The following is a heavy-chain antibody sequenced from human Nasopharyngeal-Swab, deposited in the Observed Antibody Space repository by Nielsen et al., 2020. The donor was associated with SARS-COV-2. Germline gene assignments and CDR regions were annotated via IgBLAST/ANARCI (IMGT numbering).Heavy chain of an antibody. J-gene: IGHJ4*02. D-gene: IGHD4-17*01. V-gene: IGHV1-3*01. CDR3: AREDYGDLGGY. Sequence: WVRQAPGQRLEWMGWINAGNGNTKYPQKFQGRVTITRDTSASTAYMELSSLRSEDTAVYYCAREDYGDLGGYWGQGTLVTVSS. CDR2: INAGNGNT.